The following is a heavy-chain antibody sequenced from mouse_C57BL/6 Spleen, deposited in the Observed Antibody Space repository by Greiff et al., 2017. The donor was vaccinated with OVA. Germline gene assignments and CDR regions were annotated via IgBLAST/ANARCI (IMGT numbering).Heavy chain of an antibody. V-gene: IGHV1-18*01. CDR2: INPNNGGT. Sequence: EVQLQESGPELVKPGASVKIPCKASGYTFTDYNMDWVKQSHGKSLEWIGDINPNNGGTIYNQKFKGKATLTVDKSSSTAYMELRSLTSEDTAVYYCAREERDYYALDYWGQGTSVTVSS. CDR1: GYTFTDYN. CDR3: AREERDYYALDY. J-gene: IGHJ4*01.